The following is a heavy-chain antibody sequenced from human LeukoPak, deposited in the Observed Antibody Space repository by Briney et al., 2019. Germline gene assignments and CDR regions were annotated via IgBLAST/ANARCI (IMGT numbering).Heavy chain of an antibody. V-gene: IGHV1-2*02. D-gene: IGHD1-26*01. CDR3: ARGVGPRYFDL. CDR2: INPNSGGT. CDR1: GGTFSSYA. Sequence: EASVKVSCKASGGTFSSYAISWVRQAPGQGLEWMGWINPNSGGTNYAQKFQGRVTMTRDTSISTAYMELSRLRSDDTAVYYCARGVGPRYFDLWGRGTLVTVSS. J-gene: IGHJ2*01.